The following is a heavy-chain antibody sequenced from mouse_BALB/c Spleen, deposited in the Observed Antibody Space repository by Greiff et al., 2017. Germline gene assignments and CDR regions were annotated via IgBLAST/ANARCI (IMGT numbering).Heavy chain of an antibody. D-gene: IGHD2-14*01. Sequence: EVKLMESGGGLVKPGGSLKLSCAASGFTFSDYYMYWVRQTPEKRLEWVATISDGGSYTYYPDSVKGRFTISRDNAKNNLYLQMSSLKSEDTAMYYCARADYRYFMDYWGQGTSVTVSS. CDR2: ISDGGSYT. J-gene: IGHJ4*01. CDR1: GFTFSDYY. V-gene: IGHV5-4*02. CDR3: ARADYRYFMDY.